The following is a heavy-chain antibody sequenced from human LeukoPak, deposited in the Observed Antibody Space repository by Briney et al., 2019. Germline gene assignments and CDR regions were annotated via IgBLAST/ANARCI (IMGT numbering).Heavy chain of an antibody. CDR1: GGSFSGYY. J-gene: IGHJ5*02. CDR2: INHSGRT. Sequence: SETLSLTCAVYGGSFSGYYWNWIRQPPGKGLEWIGEINHSGRTNYNPSLKSRVTISVDTSKKQFSLKLSSVTAADTAVYYCARVYGSGSYYTRFDPWGQGTLVTVSS. V-gene: IGHV4-34*01. D-gene: IGHD3-10*01. CDR3: ARVYGSGSYYTRFDP.